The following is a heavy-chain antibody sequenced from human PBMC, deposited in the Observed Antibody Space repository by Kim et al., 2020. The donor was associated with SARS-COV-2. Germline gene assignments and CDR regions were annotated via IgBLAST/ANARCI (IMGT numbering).Heavy chain of an antibody. V-gene: IGHV3-48*03. D-gene: IGHD3-10*01. CDR2: ISSSGSTI. Sequence: GGSLRLSCAASGFTFSSYEMNWVRQAPGKGLEWVSYISSSGSTIYYADSVKGRFTISRDNAKNSLYLQMNSLRAEDTAVYYCARDGKAYYYGSGSYYNSLGMDVWGQGTTVTVSS. J-gene: IGHJ6*02. CDR3: ARDGKAYYYGSGSYYNSLGMDV. CDR1: GFTFSSYE.